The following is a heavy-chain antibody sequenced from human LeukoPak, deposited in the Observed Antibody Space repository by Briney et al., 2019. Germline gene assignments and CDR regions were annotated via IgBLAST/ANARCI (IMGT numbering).Heavy chain of an antibody. D-gene: IGHD3-3*01. CDR3: ATGSITIFGVATRFDY. CDR1: GGTFISYA. CDR2: IIPIFGTA. Sequence: SVKVSCKASGGTFISYAISWVRQAPGQRLEWMGGIIPIFGTANYAQKFQGRVTITADESTSTAYMELSSLRSEDTAVYYCATGSITIFGVATRFDYWGQGTLVTVSS. V-gene: IGHV1-69*13. J-gene: IGHJ4*02.